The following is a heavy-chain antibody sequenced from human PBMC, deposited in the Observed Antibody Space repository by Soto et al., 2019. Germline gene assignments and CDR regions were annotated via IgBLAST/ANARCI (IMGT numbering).Heavy chain of an antibody. CDR1: GGSSSSLY. CDR3: ARDPGSWYFDS. V-gene: IGHV4-59*01. Sequence: AFQMMSLTRRVAGGSSSSLYWSRIRQPPGKGLELIGYVYYSGSTNYNPSLRSRVNISVDTSKNQLSLKMSSVTAADTAVYYCARDPGSWYFDSWGQGILVTVSS. CDR2: VYYSGST. J-gene: IGHJ4*02. D-gene: IGHD3-10*01.